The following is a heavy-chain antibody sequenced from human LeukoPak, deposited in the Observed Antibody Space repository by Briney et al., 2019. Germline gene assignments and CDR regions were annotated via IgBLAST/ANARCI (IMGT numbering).Heavy chain of an antibody. CDR1: GGTFSSYA. V-gene: IGHV1-69*13. CDR3: ARTYYDFWSGHRATYYYYMDV. D-gene: IGHD3-3*01. J-gene: IGHJ6*03. CDR2: IIPIFGTA. Sequence: ASVKVSCKASGGTFSSYAISWVRRAPGQGVEWMGGIIPIFGTANYAQKFQGRVTITADESTSTAYMELSSLRSEDTAVYYCARTYYDFWSGHRATYYYYMDVWGKGTTVTVSS.